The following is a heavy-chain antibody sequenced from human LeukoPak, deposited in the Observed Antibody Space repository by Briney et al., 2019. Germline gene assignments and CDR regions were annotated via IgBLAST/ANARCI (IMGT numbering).Heavy chain of an antibody. Sequence: PSETLSLTCTVSGGSISSYYWSWIRQPPGKGLEWIGYIYYSGSTNYNPSLKSRVTISVDTSKNQFSLKLTSVTAADTAVYYCARDSSGWYRWFDPWGQGTLVTVSS. CDR2: IYYSGST. J-gene: IGHJ5*02. CDR1: GGSISSYY. CDR3: ARDSSGWYRWFDP. D-gene: IGHD6-19*01. V-gene: IGHV4-59*01.